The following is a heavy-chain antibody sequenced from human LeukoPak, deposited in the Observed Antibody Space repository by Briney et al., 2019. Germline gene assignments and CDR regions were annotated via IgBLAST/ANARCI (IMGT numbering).Heavy chain of an antibody. CDR2: ISGSGGST. CDR1: GFTFSSYA. Sequence: GGPLRLSCAASGFTFSSYAMSWVRQAPGKGLEWVSAISGSGGSTYYADSVKGRFTSSRDNSKNTLYLQMNSLRAEDTAVYYCAKRPVVVAAISYWGQGTLVTVSS. J-gene: IGHJ4*02. CDR3: AKRPVVVAAISY. V-gene: IGHV3-23*01. D-gene: IGHD2-15*01.